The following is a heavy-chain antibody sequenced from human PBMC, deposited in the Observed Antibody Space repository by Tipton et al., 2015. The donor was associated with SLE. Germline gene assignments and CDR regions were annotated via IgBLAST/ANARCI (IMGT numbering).Heavy chain of an antibody. J-gene: IGHJ2*01. CDR1: GGSISSYY. Sequence: TLSLTCTVSGGSISSYYWSWIRQPAGKGLEWIGRIYTSGSTNYNPSLKSRVTMSVDTSKNQFSPKLSSVTAADTAVYYCARRAVTPDWYFDLWGRGTLVTVSS. D-gene: IGHD4-17*01. CDR2: IYTSGST. V-gene: IGHV4-4*07. CDR3: ARRAVTPDWYFDL.